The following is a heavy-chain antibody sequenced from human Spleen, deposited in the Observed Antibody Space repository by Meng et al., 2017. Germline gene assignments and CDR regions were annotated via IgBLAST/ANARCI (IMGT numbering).Heavy chain of an antibody. J-gene: IGHJ4*02. D-gene: IGHD5-12*01. CDR2: INPNSGGA. V-gene: IGHV1-2*02. Sequence: ASVKVSCKASGYTFTDYYIHWLRQAPGQGLEWMGWINPNSGGAKYAQKFQGRVTMTRDTSISTAYMELSRLRSDDTAVYYCARGRGYSDYDPIDYWGQGTLVTVSS. CDR3: ARGRGYSDYDPIDY. CDR1: GYTFTDYY.